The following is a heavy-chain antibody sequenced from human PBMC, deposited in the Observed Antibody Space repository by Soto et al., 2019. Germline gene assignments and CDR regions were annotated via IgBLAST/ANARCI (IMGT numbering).Heavy chain of an antibody. V-gene: IGHV4-34*01. CDR1: GGSFSGYY. J-gene: IGHJ4*02. CDR3: ARTFRDSSGYYYEYYFDY. CDR2: INHSGST. D-gene: IGHD3-22*01. Sequence: PSETLSLTCAVYGGSFSGYYWSWIRQPPGKGLEWIGEINHSGSTNYNPSLKSRVTISVDTSKNQFSLKLSSVTAADTAVYYCARTFRDSSGYYYEYYFDYWGQGALVTVSS.